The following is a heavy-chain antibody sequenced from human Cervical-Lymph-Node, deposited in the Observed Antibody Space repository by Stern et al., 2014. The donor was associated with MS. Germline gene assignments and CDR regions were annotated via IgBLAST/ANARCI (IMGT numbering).Heavy chain of an antibody. CDR3: AKDHGRGVVVVPLYGLDV. D-gene: IGHD2-2*01. CDR1: GFTFSTYA. V-gene: IGHV3-23*04. Sequence: EVQLVESGGGLVQPGGSLRLSCAASGFTFSTYAFSWVRQAPGKGLEWGSSISGSGVNTYYADSVKGQFTISRDNSKSMLYLEMQSLRDENTAVYHCAKDHGRGVVVVPLYGLDVWGQGTTVTVSS. J-gene: IGHJ6*02. CDR2: ISGSGVNT.